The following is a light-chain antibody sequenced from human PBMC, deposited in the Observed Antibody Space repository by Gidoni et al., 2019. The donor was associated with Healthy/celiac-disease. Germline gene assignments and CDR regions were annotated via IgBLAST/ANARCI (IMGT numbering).Light chain of an antibody. CDR1: QGISNY. V-gene: IGKV1-27*01. J-gene: IGKJ5*01. Sequence: DIQMTQSPSSLSASVGDRVTITCRASQGISNYLAWYQPKPGKVPKLLIYAASTLQSGVPSRFSGSGSGTDFTLTISSLQPEDVATYYCQKYNSAGVTFGQGTRLEIK. CDR2: AAS. CDR3: QKYNSAGVT.